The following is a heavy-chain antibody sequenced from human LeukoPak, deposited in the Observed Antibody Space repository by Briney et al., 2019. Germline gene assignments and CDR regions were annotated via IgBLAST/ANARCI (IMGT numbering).Heavy chain of an antibody. D-gene: IGHD6-13*01. V-gene: IGHV1-3*03. Sequence: ASVKVSCKASGYTFTGYYMHWVRQAPGQRLEWMGWINAGNGNTKYSQEFQGRVTITRDTSASTAYMELSSLRSEDMAVYYCARGGIAAAGTPLLDYWGQGTLVTVSS. J-gene: IGHJ4*02. CDR3: ARGGIAAAGTPLLDY. CDR1: GYTFTGYY. CDR2: INAGNGNT.